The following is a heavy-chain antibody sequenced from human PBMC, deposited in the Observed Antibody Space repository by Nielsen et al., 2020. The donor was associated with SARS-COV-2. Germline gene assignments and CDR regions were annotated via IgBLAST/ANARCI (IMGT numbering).Heavy chain of an antibody. V-gene: IGHV1-2*02. CDR3: APSIAAAGVARGPLGY. CDR2: INPNSGGT. D-gene: IGHD6-13*01. J-gene: IGHJ4*02. Sequence: ASVKVSCKASGYTFTGYYMHWVRQAPGQGLEWMGWINPNSGGTNYAQKFQGRVTMTRDTSISTAYMELSRLRSDDTAVYYCAPSIAAAGVARGPLGYWGQGTLVTVSS. CDR1: GYTFTGYY.